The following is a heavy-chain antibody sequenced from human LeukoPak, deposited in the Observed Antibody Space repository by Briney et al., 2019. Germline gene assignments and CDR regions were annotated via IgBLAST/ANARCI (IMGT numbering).Heavy chain of an antibody. J-gene: IGHJ5*02. CDR3: AKDTSGWSLT. CDR1: GFAFSGYE. V-gene: IGHV3-48*03. D-gene: IGHD6-19*01. Sequence: GGPLRLSCAASGFAFSGYEMYWVRQAPGKGLEWISYISDTGGAIHYADSVKGRFTISRDNAKNSLYLQMNSLRAEDTAVYYCAKDTSGWSLTWGQGTLVTVSS. CDR2: ISDTGGAI.